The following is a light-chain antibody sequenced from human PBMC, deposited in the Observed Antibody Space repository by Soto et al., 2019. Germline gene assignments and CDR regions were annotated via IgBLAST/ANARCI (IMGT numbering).Light chain of an antibody. Sequence: EIVLTQSPATLSLSPGDGAALSCRASQSVSTFLAWYQQKPGQAPRLLIYDASNKATGIPARFSGSGSGTDFTLTISALEPEEFAVYYCQQGSNWPWTFGQGTQVEIK. CDR3: QQGSNWPWT. V-gene: IGKV3-11*01. J-gene: IGKJ1*01. CDR1: QSVSTF. CDR2: DAS.